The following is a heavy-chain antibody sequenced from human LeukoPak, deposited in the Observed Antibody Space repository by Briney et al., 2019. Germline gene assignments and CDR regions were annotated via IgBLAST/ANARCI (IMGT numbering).Heavy chain of an antibody. CDR3: VRHPGGGHTEGYFDF. J-gene: IGHJ4*02. CDR1: GDSISGISYY. V-gene: IGHV4-39*01. D-gene: IGHD3-16*01. Sequence: PSETLSLTCTVSGDSISGISYYWGWIRQSPGTGLEWIGSIYPGGDTHYNPSLKSRLTVSVDMSKNQFFLKLTSVTAADTALYYCVRHPGGGHTEGYFDFWGQGVLVTVSS. CDR2: IYPGGDT.